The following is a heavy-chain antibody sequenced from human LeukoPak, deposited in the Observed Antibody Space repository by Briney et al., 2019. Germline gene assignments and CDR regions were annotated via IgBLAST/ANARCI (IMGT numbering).Heavy chain of an antibody. V-gene: IGHV1-18*01. Sequence: ASEKVSCKASGYTFTSYGITWVRQAPRQGLEWMGWISAYNGNTNYAQKLQGRVTMTTDTSTTTAYMERGSLRSDDTAVYFWARDPGFMGVTLNYDYWGEGTLVTVSS. CDR1: GYTFTSYG. D-gene: IGHD1-26*01. CDR3: ARDPGFMGVTLNYDY. J-gene: IGHJ4*02. CDR2: ISAYNGNT.